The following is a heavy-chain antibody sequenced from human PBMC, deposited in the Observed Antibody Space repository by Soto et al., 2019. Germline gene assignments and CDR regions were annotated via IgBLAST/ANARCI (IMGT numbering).Heavy chain of an antibody. J-gene: IGHJ4*02. CDR1: GYTFTGYA. V-gene: IGHV1-3*05. CDR3: ARAVAVAADFDY. D-gene: IGHD6-19*01. Sequence: QVQLVQSGAEEKKPGASVKVSCKASGYTFTGYAMHWVRQAPGQRLEGMGWINAGNGNTQYSQKFQGRVTITRDTSASTAYMELSSLRSEDTAVYYCARAVAVAADFDYWGQGTLVTVSS. CDR2: INAGNGNT.